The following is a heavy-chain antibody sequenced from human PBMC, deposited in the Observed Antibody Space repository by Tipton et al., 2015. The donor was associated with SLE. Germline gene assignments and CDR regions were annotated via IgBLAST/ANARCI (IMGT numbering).Heavy chain of an antibody. CDR2: IYYSGTSSGGT. J-gene: IGHJ4*02. Sequence: TLSLTCTVSGGSIGPYYWNWMRQSPGKGLEWIGYIYYSGTSSGGTNYNPSLKSRVTISVDTSKMQFSLNLRSVTAADTAVYYCAKGSVWYKDWGQGTLVTVPS. CDR3: AKGSVWYKD. V-gene: IGHV4-59*01. D-gene: IGHD6-19*01. CDR1: GGSIGPYY.